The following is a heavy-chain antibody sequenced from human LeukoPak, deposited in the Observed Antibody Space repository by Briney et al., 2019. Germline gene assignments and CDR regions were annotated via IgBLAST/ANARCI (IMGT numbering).Heavy chain of an antibody. Sequence: GGSLRLSCAASGFTFSSYWMSWVRQAPGKGLEWVANIKQDGSEKYYVDSVKGRFTISRDNAKNSLYLQMNSLRAEDTAVYCRARVPGIAVAGDYWGQGTLVTVSS. J-gene: IGHJ4*02. CDR3: ARVPGIAVAGDY. CDR2: IKQDGSEK. CDR1: GFTFSSYW. V-gene: IGHV3-7*04. D-gene: IGHD6-19*01.